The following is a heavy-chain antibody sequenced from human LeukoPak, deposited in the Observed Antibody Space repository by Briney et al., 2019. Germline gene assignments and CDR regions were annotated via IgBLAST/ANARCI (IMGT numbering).Heavy chain of an antibody. D-gene: IGHD1-26*01. CDR2: IFNGDNT. V-gene: IGHV3-53*01. CDR3: ARVTGSYSFDY. Sequence: GSLRLSCAASGFTVSCYYMTWVRQAPGKGLEWVSLIFNGDNTYYADSVKGRFTISRDNSGNTLYLQMNSLRAVDTAVYYCARVTGSYSFDYWGQGTLVTVSS. CDR1: GFTVSCYY. J-gene: IGHJ4*02.